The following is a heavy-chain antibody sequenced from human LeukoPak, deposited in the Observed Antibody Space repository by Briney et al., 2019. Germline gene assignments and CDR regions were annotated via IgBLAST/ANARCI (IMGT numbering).Heavy chain of an antibody. Sequence: GGSLRLSCAASGFTFSNAWMSWVRQAPGKGLEWVGRIKSKTDGGTTDYTAPVKGRFTISRDDSKNTLYLQMNSLKTEDTAVYYCTTDGGYYDSSGYYYYDYWGQGTLVTVSS. J-gene: IGHJ4*02. V-gene: IGHV3-15*01. CDR3: TTDGGYYDSSGYYYYDY. CDR2: IKSKTDGGTT. D-gene: IGHD3-22*01. CDR1: GFTFSNAW.